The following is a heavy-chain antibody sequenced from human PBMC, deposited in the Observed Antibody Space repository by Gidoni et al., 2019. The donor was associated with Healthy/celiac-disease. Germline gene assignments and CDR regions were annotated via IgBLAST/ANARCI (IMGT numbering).Heavy chain of an antibody. Sequence: QVQLVESGGVVVQPGRSLRLSCAASGFTFSSYGMHWVRQAPGKGREWVAVISYDGSNKYYADSVKGRFNISRDNSKNTLYLQMNSLRAEDTAVYYCAKAPNDYDSSGYRTYYFDYWGQGTLVTVSS. J-gene: IGHJ4*02. D-gene: IGHD3-22*01. CDR3: AKAPNDYDSSGYRTYYFDY. V-gene: IGHV3-30*18. CDR1: GFTFSSYG. CDR2: ISYDGSNK.